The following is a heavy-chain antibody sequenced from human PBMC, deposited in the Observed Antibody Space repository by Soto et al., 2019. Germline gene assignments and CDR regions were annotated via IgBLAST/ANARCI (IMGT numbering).Heavy chain of an antibody. CDR2: INPNSGGT. V-gene: IGHV1-2*04. J-gene: IGHJ5*02. CDR3: ARDFFGGYCSGGSCRKTNWFDP. CDR1: GYTFTGYY. D-gene: IGHD2-15*01. Sequence: GASVKVSCKASGYTFTGYYMHWVRQAPGQGLEWMGWINPNSGGTNYAQKFQGWVTMTRDASISTAYMELSRLRSDDTAVYYCARDFFGGYCSGGSCRKTNWFDPWGRGTLVTVSS.